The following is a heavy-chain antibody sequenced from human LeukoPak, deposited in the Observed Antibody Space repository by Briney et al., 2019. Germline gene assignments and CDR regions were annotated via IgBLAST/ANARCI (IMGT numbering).Heavy chain of an antibody. V-gene: IGHV4-59*08. Sequence: SETLSLTCTVSGGSITSYYWSWIRQPPGKGLEWIGYLFHSGTPRYNPSLKSRVTISADTTKNRIFLTLNSTTAADTAVYYCARRRGWKQQLVYFDYWGQGTLATVSS. J-gene: IGHJ4*02. D-gene: IGHD6-13*01. CDR2: LFHSGTP. CDR3: ARRRGWKQQLVYFDY. CDR1: GGSITSYY.